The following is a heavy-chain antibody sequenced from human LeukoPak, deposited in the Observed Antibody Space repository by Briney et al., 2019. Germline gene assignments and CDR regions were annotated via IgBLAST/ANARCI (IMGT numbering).Heavy chain of an antibody. CDR1: GYTFTSYG. CDR3: ARASAGLLGPGGASDI. V-gene: IGHV1-18*01. Sequence: ASVKVSCKASGYTFTSYGISWVRQAPGQGLEWMGWISGYNGNTNYAQKLQGRVTMTTDTSTSTAYMELRSLRSDDTAVYYCARASAGLLGPGGASDIWGQGTMVTVSS. CDR2: ISGYNGNT. J-gene: IGHJ3*02. D-gene: IGHD2-8*02.